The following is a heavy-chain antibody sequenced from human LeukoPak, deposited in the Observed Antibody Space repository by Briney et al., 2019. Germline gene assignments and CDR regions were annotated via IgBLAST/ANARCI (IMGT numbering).Heavy chain of an antibody. J-gene: IGHJ4*02. CDR3: AKDPSRLVPLYYFEY. V-gene: IGHV3-30*18. CDR2: VLYDGSTK. Sequence: PGRSLRLSCAASGFSFSSYGMHWVRQAPGKGLEWVAVVLYDGSTKYYADSVKGRFTISRDNSENTLSLQMNSLRTEDTAVYYCAKDPSRLVPLYYFEYWGQGTLVTVSS. CDR1: GFSFSSYG. D-gene: IGHD6-19*01.